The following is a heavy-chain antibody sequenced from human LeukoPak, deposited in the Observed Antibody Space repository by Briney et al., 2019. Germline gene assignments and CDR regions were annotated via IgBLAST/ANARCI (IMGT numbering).Heavy chain of an antibody. Sequence: PGGSLRLSCVASGFTFSSYWMHWVRHAQGKGLVWVSRSNMDGSSTAYADSVKGRFTISRDNAKNTLYLQMNSLRAEDTAVYYCAREANLDWYFDLWGRGTLVTVSS. CDR2: SNMDGSST. J-gene: IGHJ2*01. D-gene: IGHD4/OR15-4a*01. V-gene: IGHV3-74*01. CDR3: AREANLDWYFDL. CDR1: GFTFSSYW.